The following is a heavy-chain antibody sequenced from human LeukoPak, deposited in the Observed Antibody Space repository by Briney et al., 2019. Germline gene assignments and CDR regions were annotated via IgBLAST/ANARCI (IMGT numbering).Heavy chain of an antibody. CDR3: AREPYGDYSSFDY. D-gene: IGHD4-17*01. CDR1: GFTLSR. Sequence: PGGSLRLSCAASGFTLSRMNWVRQAPGKGLEWVSSISSSSSYIYYADSVKGRFTISRDNAKNSLYLQMNSLRAEDTAVYYCAREPYGDYSSFDYWGQGTLVTVSS. J-gene: IGHJ4*02. V-gene: IGHV3-21*01. CDR2: ISSSSSYI.